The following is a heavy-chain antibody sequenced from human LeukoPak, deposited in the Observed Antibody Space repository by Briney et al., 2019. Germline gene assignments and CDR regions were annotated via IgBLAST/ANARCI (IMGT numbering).Heavy chain of an antibody. V-gene: IGHV3-23*01. Sequence: PGGSLRLSCAASGFTFSSYAMSWVRQAPGKGLEWVSAISGSGGSTYYADSVKGRFTISRDNSKNTLYLQMNSLRAEDTAVYYCAKGAQEDIVVVVAANHAFDIWGQGTMVTVSS. CDR1: GFTFSSYA. J-gene: IGHJ3*02. CDR2: ISGSGGST. CDR3: AKGAQEDIVVVVAANHAFDI. D-gene: IGHD2-15*01.